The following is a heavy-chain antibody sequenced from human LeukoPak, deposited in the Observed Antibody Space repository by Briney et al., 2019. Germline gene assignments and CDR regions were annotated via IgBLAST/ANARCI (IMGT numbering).Heavy chain of an antibody. V-gene: IGHV3-23*01. Sequence: GGSLRLSCAASGFTFSSYAMSWVRQAPGKGLEWVAVISGSGGTTYYADSVKGRFTISRDNAKNTLYLQMNSLRAEDTAVYYCASQGDYAYGDYNWGQGTLVTVSS. CDR3: ASQGDYAYGDYN. CDR2: ISGSGGTT. CDR1: GFTFSSYA. J-gene: IGHJ4*02. D-gene: IGHD4-17*01.